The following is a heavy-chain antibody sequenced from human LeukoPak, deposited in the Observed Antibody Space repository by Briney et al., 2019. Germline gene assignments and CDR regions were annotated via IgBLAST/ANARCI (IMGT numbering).Heavy chain of an antibody. J-gene: IGHJ4*02. D-gene: IGHD3-22*01. V-gene: IGHV1-69*04. CDR3: AREGGCITMMGGYYFDY. CDR2: IIPILGIA. CDR1: GGTFSSYT. Sequence: ASVKVSCKASGGTFSSYTISWVRQAPGQGLEWMGRIIPILGIANYAQKFQGRVTITADKSTSTAYMELSSLRSEDTAVYYCAREGGCITMMGGYYFDYWGQGTLVTVSS.